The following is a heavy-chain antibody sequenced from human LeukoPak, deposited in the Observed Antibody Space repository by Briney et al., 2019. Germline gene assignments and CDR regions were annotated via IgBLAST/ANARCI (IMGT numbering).Heavy chain of an antibody. D-gene: IGHD5/OR15-5a*01. CDR3: ARNPLRELYIDY. CDR2: IKQDGSEK. CDR1: GFTFSSYW. Sequence: GGSLRLSCAASGFTFSSYWMSWVRQAPGKGLGWVANIKQDGSEKYYVDSVKGRFTISRDNAKNSLYLQTNSLRAEDTAVYYCARNPLRELYIDYWGQGTLVTVSS. J-gene: IGHJ4*02. V-gene: IGHV3-7*01.